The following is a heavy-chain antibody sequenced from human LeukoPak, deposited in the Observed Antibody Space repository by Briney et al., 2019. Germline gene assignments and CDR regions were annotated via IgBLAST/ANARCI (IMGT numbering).Heavy chain of an antibody. CDR2: INVDNGNT. V-gene: IGHV1-3*01. D-gene: IGHD3-10*01. Sequence: ASVKVSCKASGYTFTTYSLHWVRQAPGQGLEWMAWINVDNGNTKYSQKFQGRVTITTDTSANTAYMELSSLRSEDTAVYFCARDLIVYGSGSYFDYWGQGTLVTVSS. CDR3: ARDLIVYGSGSYFDY. J-gene: IGHJ4*02. CDR1: GYTFTTYS.